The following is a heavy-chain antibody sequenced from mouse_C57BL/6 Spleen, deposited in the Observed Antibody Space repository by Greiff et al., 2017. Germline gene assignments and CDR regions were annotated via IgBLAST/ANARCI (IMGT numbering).Heavy chain of an antibody. CDR3: TTGGLPQAWFAY. Sequence: VQLQQSGAELVRPGASVKLSCTASGFNIKDDYMHWVKQRPEQGLEWIGWIDPENGDTEYASKFQGKATITADTSSHTAYLQLSSLTSEDTAVYYCTTGGLPQAWFAYWGQGTLVTVSA. D-gene: IGHD2-4*01. V-gene: IGHV14-4*01. CDR2: IDPENGDT. CDR1: GFNIKDDY. J-gene: IGHJ3*01.